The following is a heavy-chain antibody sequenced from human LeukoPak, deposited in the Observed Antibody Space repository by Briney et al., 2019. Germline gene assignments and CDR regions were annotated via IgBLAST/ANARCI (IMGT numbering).Heavy chain of an antibody. V-gene: IGHV3-23*01. J-gene: IGHJ5*02. CDR1: GFHLYNFG. Sequence: GAPRPSCAGSGFHLYNFGLKLVPQGLGGGVEVVSSINGVGNSTYYADSVKGRFTVSRDNSKNTLYLQMNSLRAEDTALYYCAKRGLRGNWFHPWGQGTLVTVSS. CDR3: AKRGLRGNWFHP. CDR2: INGVGNST. D-gene: IGHD3-10*01.